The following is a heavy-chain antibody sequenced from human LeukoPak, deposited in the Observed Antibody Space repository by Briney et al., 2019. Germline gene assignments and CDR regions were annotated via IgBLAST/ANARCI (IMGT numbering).Heavy chain of an antibody. CDR1: GYTLTKLA. CDR2: FDPEDGET. CDR3: ATGLERVVVAATPFDY. J-gene: IGHJ4*02. Sequence: ASVKVSCKVSGYTLTKLAMQGVRQARGKGLEGMGDFDPEDGETIYAKKLQGRVTMTEDTSTDTAYMELSSLRSEDTAVYYCATGLERVVVAATPFDYWGQGTLVTVSS. D-gene: IGHD2-15*01. V-gene: IGHV1-24*01.